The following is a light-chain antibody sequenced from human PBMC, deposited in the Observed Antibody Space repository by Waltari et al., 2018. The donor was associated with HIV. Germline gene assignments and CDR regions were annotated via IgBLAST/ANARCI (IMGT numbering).Light chain of an antibody. V-gene: IGKV1-39*01. CDR3: QQSYSTPRT. CDR2: AAS. Sequence: DIQMTQSPSSLSASVGDRVTIACRARQTISSYLNWYQQKPGKDPELLIYAASSLQSGVPSRFSGSGSWTDFTLTIISLQPEDFATYYCQQSYSTPRTFGQGTKVATK. J-gene: IGKJ1*01. CDR1: QTISSY.